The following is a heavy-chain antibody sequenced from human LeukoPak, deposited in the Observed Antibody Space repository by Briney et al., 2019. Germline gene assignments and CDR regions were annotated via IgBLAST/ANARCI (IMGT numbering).Heavy chain of an antibody. CDR2: INHSGST. CDR1: GGSFSGYY. CDR3: AREEQDYGDYVFDY. D-gene: IGHD4-17*01. V-gene: IGHV4-34*01. Sequence: PSETLSLTCAVYGGSFSGYYWSWIRQPPGKGLEWIGEINHSGSTNYNPSLKSRVTMSVDTSKNQFSLKLSSVTAADTAVYYCAREEQDYGDYVFDYWGQGTLVTVSS. J-gene: IGHJ4*02.